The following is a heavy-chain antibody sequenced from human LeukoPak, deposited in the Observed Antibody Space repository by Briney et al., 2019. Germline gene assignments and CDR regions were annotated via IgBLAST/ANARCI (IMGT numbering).Heavy chain of an antibody. CDR3: ARDRRYCSGGSCYFDCFFDY. Sequence: PGGSLRLSCTASGFTFNSYAVHWVRQAPGTGLEWVAVISYDGSINFYVDSVKGRFTISRDNSNKTLYLQMNSLRAEDTALYFCARDRRYCSGGSCYFDCFFDYWGQGTLVTVSS. J-gene: IGHJ4*02. CDR1: GFTFNSYA. V-gene: IGHV3-30-3*01. CDR2: ISYDGSIN. D-gene: IGHD2-15*01.